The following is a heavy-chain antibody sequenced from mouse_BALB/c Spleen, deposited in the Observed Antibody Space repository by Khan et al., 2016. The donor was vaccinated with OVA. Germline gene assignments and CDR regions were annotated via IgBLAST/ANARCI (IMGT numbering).Heavy chain of an antibody. J-gene: IGHJ3*01. D-gene: IGHD2-1*01. CDR3: ARGYYGNPFAY. CDR2: ISDGGSYT. CDR1: GFTFSDYY. V-gene: IGHV5-4*02. Sequence: EVELVESGGGLVKPGGSLKLSCAASGFTFSDYYMYWVRQTPEKRLEWVATISDGGSYTYYPDSVKGRFTISRDDAKNNLYLEVMSLKSEDTSMYDCARGYYGNPFAYWGQGTLVTASA.